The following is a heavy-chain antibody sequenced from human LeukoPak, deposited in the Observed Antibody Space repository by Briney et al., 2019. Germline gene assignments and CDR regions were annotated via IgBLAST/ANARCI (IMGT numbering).Heavy chain of an antibody. CDR2: IIPIFGTA. CDR1: GGTFSSYA. D-gene: IGHD2-2*01. V-gene: IGHV1-69*01. Sequence: WASVKVSCKASGGTFSSYAISWVRQAPGQGLEWMGGIIPIFGTANYAQNLQGRVTITADESTSTAYMELSGLRSEDTAVYYCVSSQGSIIVLSASAQGYYYYMDVWGTGTTVTVSS. CDR3: VSSQGSIIVLSASAQGYYYYMDV. J-gene: IGHJ6*03.